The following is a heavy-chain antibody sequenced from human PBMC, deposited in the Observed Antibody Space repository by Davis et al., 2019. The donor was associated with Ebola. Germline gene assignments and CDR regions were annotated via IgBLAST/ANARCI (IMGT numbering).Heavy chain of an antibody. CDR3: ARAAGLLFYDY. D-gene: IGHD3-3*01. Sequence: MPSETLSLTCAVYGGSFSSYYWGWIRQPPGKGLEWIGSIYYSGSTYYNPSLKSRVTISVDTSKNQFSLKLSSVTAADTAVYYCARAAGLLFYDYWGQGTLVTVSS. J-gene: IGHJ4*02. CDR2: IYYSGST. V-gene: IGHV4-34*01. CDR1: GGSFSSYY.